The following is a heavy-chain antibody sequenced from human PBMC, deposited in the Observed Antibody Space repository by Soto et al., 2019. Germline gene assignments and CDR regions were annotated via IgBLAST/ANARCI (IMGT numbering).Heavy chain of an antibody. CDR1: GFTFSDHS. D-gene: IGHD3-16*01. CDR3: AGLLLVSYEDYYYMDV. J-gene: IGHJ6*03. V-gene: IGHV3-11*01. Sequence: QVQLVESGGDLVRPGGSLRLSCAASGFTFSDHSMGWIRQSPGKGLEFMSSISGSSLSTFYGDSVKGRFTISRDNAKNSLHLQMTSPRAEDTAVYYCAGLLLVSYEDYYYMDVWGKGTTVAVSS. CDR2: ISGSSLST.